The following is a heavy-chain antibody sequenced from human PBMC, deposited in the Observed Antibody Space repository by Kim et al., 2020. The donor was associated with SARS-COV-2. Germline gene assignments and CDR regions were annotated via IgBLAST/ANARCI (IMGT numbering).Heavy chain of an antibody. D-gene: IGHD3-22*01. CDR3: ARFRDSSGYYPDYYYYGMDV. Sequence: GESLKISCKGSGYSFTSYWIGWVRQMPGKGLEWMGIIYPGDSDTRYSSSFQGQVTISADKSISTAYLQWSSLKASDTAMYYCARFRDSSGYYPDYYYYGMDVWGQGTTVTVSS. J-gene: IGHJ6*02. CDR2: IYPGDSDT. CDR1: GYSFTSYW. V-gene: IGHV5-51*01.